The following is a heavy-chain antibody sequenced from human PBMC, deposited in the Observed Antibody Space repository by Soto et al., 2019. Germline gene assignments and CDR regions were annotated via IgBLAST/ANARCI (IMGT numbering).Heavy chain of an antibody. J-gene: IGHJ6*02. V-gene: IGHV1-69*01. CDR2: IIPIFGTA. CDR1: GGTFSSYA. Sequence: QVQLVQSGAEVQKPGSSVKVSCKASGGTFSSYAISWVRQAPGQGLEWMGGIIPIFGTANYAQKCQGRVTITADESTSTAYMELSSLRSEDTAVYYCARGIFDRPYYYYGMDVWGQGTTVTVSS. D-gene: IGHD2-15*01. CDR3: ARGIFDRPYYYYGMDV.